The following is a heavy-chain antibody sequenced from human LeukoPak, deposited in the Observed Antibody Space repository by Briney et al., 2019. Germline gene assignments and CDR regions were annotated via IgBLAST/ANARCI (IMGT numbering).Heavy chain of an antibody. J-gene: IGHJ6*02. V-gene: IGHV1-69*04. CDR2: IIPILGIA. Sequence: SVTVSCTASGGTFSSYAISWVRQAPGQGLEWMGRIIPILGIANYAQKFQGRVTITADKSTSTAYMELSSLRSEDTAVYYCARHGQILYYYYGMDVWGQGTTVTVSS. CDR3: ARHGQILYYYYGMDV. CDR1: GGTFSSYA.